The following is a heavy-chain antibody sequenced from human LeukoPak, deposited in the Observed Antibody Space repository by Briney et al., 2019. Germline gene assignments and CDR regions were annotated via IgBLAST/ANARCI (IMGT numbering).Heavy chain of an antibody. D-gene: IGHD2-2*01. CDR1: GFTFSSYS. CDR2: ISSSSSYI. V-gene: IGHV3-21*01. Sequence: GGSLRLSCAASGFTFSSYSMNWVRQAPGKGLEWVSSISSSSSYIYYADSVKGRCTISRDNAKNSLYLQMNSLRAEDTAVYYCARRMASTLGYCSSTSCYGAFDIWGQGTMVTVSS. J-gene: IGHJ3*02. CDR3: ARRMASTLGYCSSTSCYGAFDI.